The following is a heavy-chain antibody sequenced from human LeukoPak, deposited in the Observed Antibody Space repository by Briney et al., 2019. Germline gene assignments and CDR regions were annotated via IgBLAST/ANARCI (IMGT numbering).Heavy chain of an antibody. J-gene: IGHJ4*02. Sequence: SETLSLTCAVSGYSISSGYYWGWIRQPPGKGLEWIGYIYYSGSTNYNPSLKSRVTISVDTSKNQFSLKLSSVTAADTAVYYCARFYDSSGYYFNGGFYYWGQGTLVTVSS. CDR3: ARFYDSSGYYFNGGFYY. CDR1: GYSISSGYY. CDR2: IYYSGST. D-gene: IGHD3-22*01. V-gene: IGHV4-61*01.